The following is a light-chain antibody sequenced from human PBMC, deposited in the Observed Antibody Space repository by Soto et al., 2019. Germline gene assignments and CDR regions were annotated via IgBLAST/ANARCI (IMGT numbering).Light chain of an antibody. CDR3: QQYDSSPYT. V-gene: IGKV3-20*01. Sequence: EIVLTQSPGTLTLSPGEGATLSCRASQSISSTFLAWYQQKPGQAPRLLIYGESSRASGIPDKFSGTGSATHFTLTISRLEPEDFAVYYCQQYDSSPYTFGQGTKLEIK. CDR2: GES. J-gene: IGKJ2*01. CDR1: QSISSTF.